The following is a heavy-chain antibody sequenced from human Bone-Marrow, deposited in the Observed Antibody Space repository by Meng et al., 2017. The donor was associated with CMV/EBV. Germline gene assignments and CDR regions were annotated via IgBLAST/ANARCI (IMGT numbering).Heavy chain of an antibody. V-gene: IGHV3-48*03. D-gene: IGHD3-3*01. J-gene: IGHJ4*02. CDR2: ISSSGSTI. Sequence: GESLKISCAASGFRFTTYAMNWVRQAPGKGLEWVSYISSSGSTIYYADSVKGRFTISRDNAKNSLYLQMNSLRAEDTAVYYCATLEWLLPDYWGQGTLVTVSS. CDR3: ATLEWLLPDY. CDR1: GFRFTTYA.